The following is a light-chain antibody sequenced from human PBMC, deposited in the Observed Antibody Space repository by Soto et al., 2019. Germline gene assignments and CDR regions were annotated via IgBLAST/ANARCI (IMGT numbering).Light chain of an antibody. CDR1: QSVLYSYNNKNC. V-gene: IGKV4-1*01. CDR3: QQYYSTPWT. CDR2: WAS. Sequence: DIAMTQSPDSLAVSLGERATINCKSSQSVLYSYNNKNCLAWYQQKPGQPPKLLVYWASTRESGVPDRFSGSGSGTDFTLTISSLQAEDVAVYYCQQYYSTPWTFGQGTKVDIK. J-gene: IGKJ1*01.